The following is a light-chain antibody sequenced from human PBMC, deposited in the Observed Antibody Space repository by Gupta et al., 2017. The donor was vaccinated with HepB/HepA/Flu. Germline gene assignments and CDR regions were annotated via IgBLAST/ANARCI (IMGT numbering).Light chain of an antibody. CDR1: SSNSGAGYD. J-gene: IGLJ3*02. CDR2: DST. V-gene: IGLV1-40*01. Sequence: QSVLTQPPSVSGAPGQRVTISCTGSSSNSGAGYDVHWYQQLPGIAPKLVIYDSTNRPSGVPDRFSGSKSGTSASLAITGLQAEDEADYYCQSYDNSLRYWVFGGGTKLTVL. CDR3: QSYDNSLRYWV.